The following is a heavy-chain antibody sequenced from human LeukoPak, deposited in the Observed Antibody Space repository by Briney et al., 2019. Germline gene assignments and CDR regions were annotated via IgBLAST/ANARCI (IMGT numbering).Heavy chain of an antibody. CDR3: ASGRLQWLVRQYAFDI. D-gene: IGHD6-19*01. V-gene: IGHV4-34*01. CDR1: GGSISGYY. J-gene: IGHJ3*02. Sequence: SETLSLTCAVYGGSISGYYWSWIRQPPGKGLEWIGEINHSGSTNYNPSLKSRVTISVDTSKNQFSLKLSSVTAADTAVYYCASGRLQWLVRQYAFDIWGQGTMVTVSS. CDR2: INHSGST.